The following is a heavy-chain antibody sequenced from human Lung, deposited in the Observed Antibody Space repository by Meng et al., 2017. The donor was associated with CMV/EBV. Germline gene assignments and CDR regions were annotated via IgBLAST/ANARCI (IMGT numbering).Heavy chain of an antibody. CDR2: INPSGGST. D-gene: IGHD2-2*01. Sequence: SXXVSXKASGYTFTSYYMHWVRQAPGQGLEWMGIINPSGGSTSYAQIFQGRVTITADKSTSTAYMELSSLRFEDTAVYYCASGAAPAATQGYYYYGMDVWGQGXKVTVSS. J-gene: IGHJ6*02. V-gene: IGHV1-46*01. CDR1: GYTFTSYY. CDR3: ASGAAPAATQGYYYYGMDV.